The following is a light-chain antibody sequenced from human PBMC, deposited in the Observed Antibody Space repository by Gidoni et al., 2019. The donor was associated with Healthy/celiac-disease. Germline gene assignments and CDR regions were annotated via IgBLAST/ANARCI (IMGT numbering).Light chain of an antibody. V-gene: IGLV2-14*01. J-gene: IGLJ2*01. CDR1: SSDVGGYNY. CDR2: EVS. CDR3: SSYTSSSTLV. Sequence: QSALTQPASVSGSPGQSITISCTGTSSDVGGYNYVSWYQQHPGKAPKPMIYEVSNRPSGVPDRFSGSKSGNTASLTISGLQAEDEADYYCSSYTSSSTLVFGGGTKLTVL.